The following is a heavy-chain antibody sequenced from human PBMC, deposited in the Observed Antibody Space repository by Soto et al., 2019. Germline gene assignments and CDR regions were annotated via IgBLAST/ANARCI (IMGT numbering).Heavy chain of an antibody. D-gene: IGHD2-2*01. Sequence: ASVKVSCKTSGYSFTKYCLHWVLQAPGQRLGWMGWINPGNGDTKYSQKFQGRVTITRDTSATTAYMELSSLRSEDSAVFYCARTDCSSTSCYNYYYYGMDVWGQGTTVTVSS. CDR1: GYSFTKYC. J-gene: IGHJ6*02. CDR2: INPGNGDT. V-gene: IGHV1-3*01. CDR3: ARTDCSSTSCYNYYYYGMDV.